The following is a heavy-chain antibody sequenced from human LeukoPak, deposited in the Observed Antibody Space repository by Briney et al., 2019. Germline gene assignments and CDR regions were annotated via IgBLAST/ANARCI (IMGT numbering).Heavy chain of an antibody. CDR1: GYTFTSYA. CDR3: ATFSSGWSH. J-gene: IGHJ4*02. V-gene: IGHV1-2*02. Sequence: ASVKVSCKASGYTFTSYAMNWVRQAPGQGLEWMGWINPNSGGTNYAQHFQGRVTMTRDTSISTAYMELNRLKSDDTAVYYCATFSSGWSHWGQGTLVTVSS. D-gene: IGHD6-19*01. CDR2: INPNSGGT.